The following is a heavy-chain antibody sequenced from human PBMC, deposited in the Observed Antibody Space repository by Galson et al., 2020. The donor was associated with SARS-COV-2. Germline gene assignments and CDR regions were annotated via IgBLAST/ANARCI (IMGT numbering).Heavy chain of an antibody. Sequence: ASVKVSCKASGYTFTTYDINWVRQATGQGLEWMGWMNPNSGNKGYVQNFEGRVTLTSDTSTSTAYMELSDLTSEDTAVYYCARYDFGSGYNDFWGQGTLGTVSS. J-gene: IGHJ4*02. D-gene: IGHD3-3*01. CDR1: GYTFTTYD. CDR2: MNPNSGNK. CDR3: ARYDFGSGYNDF. V-gene: IGHV1-8*01.